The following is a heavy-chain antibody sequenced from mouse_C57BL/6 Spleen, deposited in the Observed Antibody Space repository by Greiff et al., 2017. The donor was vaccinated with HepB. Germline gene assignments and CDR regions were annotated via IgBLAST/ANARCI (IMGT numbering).Heavy chain of an antibody. D-gene: IGHD1-1*01. CDR2: IYPRSGNT. CDR1: GYTFTSYG. Sequence: VQLQQSGAELAMPGASVKLSCKASGYTFTSYGISWVKQRTGQGLEWIGEIYPRSGNTYYNEKFKGKATLTADKSSSTAYMELRSLTSEDSAVYFCALITTVVANWYFDVWGTGTTVTVSS. V-gene: IGHV1-81*01. J-gene: IGHJ1*03. CDR3: ALITTVVANWYFDV.